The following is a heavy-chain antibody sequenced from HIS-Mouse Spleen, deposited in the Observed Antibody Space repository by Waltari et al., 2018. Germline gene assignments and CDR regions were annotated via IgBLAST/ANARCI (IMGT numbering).Heavy chain of an antibody. J-gene: IGHJ2*01. V-gene: IGHV4-39*07. Sequence: QLQLQESGPGLVKPSETLSLTCTVSGGSISSSSYYWGWIRQPPGKGLEWIGSIYYSGSTSSNPSIKSRVTISVDTSKNQFSLKLVSVTAADTAVYYCAREIPYSSSWYDWYFDLWGRGTLVTVSS. CDR1: GGSISSSSYY. CDR2: IYYSGST. D-gene: IGHD6-13*01. CDR3: AREIPYSSSWYDWYFDL.